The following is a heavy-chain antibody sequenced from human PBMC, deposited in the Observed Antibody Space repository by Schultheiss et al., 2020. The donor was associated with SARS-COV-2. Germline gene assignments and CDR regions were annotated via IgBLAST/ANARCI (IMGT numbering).Heavy chain of an antibody. V-gene: IGHV3-30*03. D-gene: IGHD3-22*01. CDR1: GFAFSSYG. CDR2: ISYDGSNK. CDR3: TTEKHNYYDSSGRGDYFDY. Sequence: GGSLRLSCAASGFAFSSYGMHWVRQAPGKGLEWVAVISYDGSNKYYADSVKGRFTISRDNSKNTLYLQMNSLKTEDTAVYYCTTEKHNYYDSSGRGDYFDYWGQGTLVTVSS. J-gene: IGHJ4*02.